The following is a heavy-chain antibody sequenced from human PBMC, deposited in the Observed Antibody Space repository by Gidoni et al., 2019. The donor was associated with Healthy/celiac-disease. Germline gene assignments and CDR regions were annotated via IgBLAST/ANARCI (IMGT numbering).Heavy chain of an antibody. J-gene: IGHJ6*02. CDR2: IIPIFGTA. V-gene: IGHV1-69*01. Sequence: QVQLVQSVAEVKKPGSSLKVSCKASGGSFSSHAISWVRQAPGQGLEWMGGIIPIFGTANYAQKFQGRVTITADESTSTAYMELSSLRSEDTAVYYCAREWLAELEFSHDYYYGMDVWGQGTTVTVSS. D-gene: IGHD3-10*01. CDR3: AREWLAELEFSHDYYYGMDV. CDR1: GGSFSSHA.